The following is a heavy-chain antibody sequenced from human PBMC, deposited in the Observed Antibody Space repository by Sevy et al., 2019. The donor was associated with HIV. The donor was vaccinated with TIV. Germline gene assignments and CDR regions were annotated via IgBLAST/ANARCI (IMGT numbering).Heavy chain of an antibody. V-gene: IGHV3-21*01. CDR2: ISSSSSYI. CDR3: ARDYVLQDRDYFDY. Sequence: GGSLRLSCAASGFTFSSYSMNWVRQAPGKGLEWVSSISSSSSYIYYADSVKGRFTISRDNAKNSLYLQMNSLRAEDTAMYYCARDYVLQDRDYFDYWGQGTLVTVSS. J-gene: IGHJ4*02. CDR1: GFTFSSYS. D-gene: IGHD3-10*02.